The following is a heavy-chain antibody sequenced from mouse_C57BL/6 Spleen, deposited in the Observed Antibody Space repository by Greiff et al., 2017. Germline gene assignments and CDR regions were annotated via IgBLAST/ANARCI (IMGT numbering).Heavy chain of an antibody. Sequence: QVQLQQPGAELVKPGASVKLSCKASGYTFTSYWMQWVKQRPGQGLEWIGEIDPSDSYTNYNQKFKGKATLTVDTSSSTAYMHLSSLTSEDSAVYYCARGDNFAYWGQGTLVTVSA. CDR3: ARGDNFAY. V-gene: IGHV1-50*01. D-gene: IGHD1-3*01. CDR2: IDPSDSYT. J-gene: IGHJ3*01. CDR1: GYTFTSYW.